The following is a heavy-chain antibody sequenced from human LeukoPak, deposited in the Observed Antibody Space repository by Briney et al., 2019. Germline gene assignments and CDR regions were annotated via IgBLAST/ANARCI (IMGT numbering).Heavy chain of an antibody. CDR3: AKESGGRCWYDSSDAFDI. J-gene: IGHJ3*02. V-gene: IGHV3-23*01. D-gene: IGHD3-22*01. CDR1: GFTFSSYA. CDR2: ISGSGGST. Sequence: GGSLRLSCAASGFTFSSYAMSWVRQAPGKGLEWVSAISGSGGSTYYADSVKGRFTISRDNSKNTLYLQMNSLRAEDTAVYYCAKESGGRCWYDSSDAFDIWGQGTMVTVSS.